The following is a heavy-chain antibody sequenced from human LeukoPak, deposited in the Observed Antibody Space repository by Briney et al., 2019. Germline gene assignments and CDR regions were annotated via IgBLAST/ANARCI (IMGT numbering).Heavy chain of an antibody. CDR2: ISSSSSTI. V-gene: IGHV3-48*04. CDR1: GFTFSSYS. CDR3: ARNSFTVTTQYYYYGMDV. Sequence: GGSLRLSCAASGFTFSSYSMNWVRQAPGKGLEWVSYISSSSSTIYYADSVKGRFTISRDNAKNSLYLQMNSLRAEDTAVYYCARNSFTVTTQYYYYGMDVWGQGTTVTVSS. J-gene: IGHJ6*02. D-gene: IGHD4-17*01.